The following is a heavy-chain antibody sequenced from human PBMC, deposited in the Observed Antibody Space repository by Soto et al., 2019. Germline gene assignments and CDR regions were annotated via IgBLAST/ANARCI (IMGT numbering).Heavy chain of an antibody. CDR3: AITMVRGVTDWTFDY. CDR2: IWYDGSNK. J-gene: IGHJ4*02. V-gene: IGHV3-33*01. CDR1: GFTFSSYG. D-gene: IGHD3-10*01. Sequence: QVQLVESGGGVVQPGRSLRLSCAASGFTFSSYGMHWVRQAPGKGLEWVAVIWYDGSNKYYADSVKGRFTIPRDNSKNTLYLQMNSLRAEDTAVYYCAITMVRGVTDWTFDYWGQGTLVTVSS.